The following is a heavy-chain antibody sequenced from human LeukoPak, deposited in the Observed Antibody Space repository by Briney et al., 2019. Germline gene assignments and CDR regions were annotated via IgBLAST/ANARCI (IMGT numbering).Heavy chain of an antibody. CDR1: GFTFYSYW. Sequence: GGSLRLSCEASGFTFYSYWMHWVRQAPGKGLVWVSCIKSDGSITNYADSVRGRFTISRDNAKSTLYLQMDSLRVEDTAVYYCARDEPTVTTGPPVGSWGQGTLVTVSS. J-gene: IGHJ4*02. CDR2: IKSDGSIT. CDR3: ARDEPTVTTGPPVGS. D-gene: IGHD4-17*01. V-gene: IGHV3-74*01.